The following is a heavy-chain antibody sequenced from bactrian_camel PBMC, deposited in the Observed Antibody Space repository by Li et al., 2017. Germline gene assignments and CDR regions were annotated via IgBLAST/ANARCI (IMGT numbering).Heavy chain of an antibody. V-gene: IGHV3S40*01. Sequence: VQLVESGGGSVQAGGTLRLSCAASGVTLRHLHLGWFRQRPGKEREGVEVIVPGSGNTYYADSVKGRFTISKDNALNILYLQMNSLKPEDTAVYYCAADGRPSLAVGTCTTIGPAANWGQGTQVTVS. CDR2: IVPGSGNT. CDR3: AADGRPSLAVGTCTTIGPAAN. D-gene: IGHD1*01. CDR1: GVTLRHLH. J-gene: IGHJ4*01.